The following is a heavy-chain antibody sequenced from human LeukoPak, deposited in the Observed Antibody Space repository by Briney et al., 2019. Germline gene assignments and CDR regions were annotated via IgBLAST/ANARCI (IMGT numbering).Heavy chain of an antibody. CDR2: IYYTGST. D-gene: IGHD2-21*01. J-gene: IGHJ4*02. CDR3: ARERGDYGSSDF. CDR1: GGSINNYY. V-gene: IGHV4-59*12. Sequence: SETLSLTCTVSGGSINNYYWSWLRQPPGKGLEWIGYIYYTGSTNYNPSLKSRVTMSVDTSKKQFSLELSSVTAADTAVYYCARERGDYGSSDFWGEGTLVTVSS.